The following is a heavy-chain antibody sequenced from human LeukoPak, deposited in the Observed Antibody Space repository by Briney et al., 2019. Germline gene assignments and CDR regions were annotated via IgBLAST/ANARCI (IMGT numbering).Heavy chain of an antibody. CDR3: ARGNSNYFRLNHGTTDYYYYMDV. J-gene: IGHJ6*03. CDR1: GGTFSSYA. Sequence: GASVKVSCKASGGTFSSYAISWVRQAPGQGLEWMGGIIPIFGTANYAQKFQGRVTITTDESTSTAYMELNSLRSEDTAVYYCARGNSNYFRLNHGTTDYYYYMDVWGKGTTVTVSS. D-gene: IGHD4-11*01. CDR2: IIPIFGTA. V-gene: IGHV1-69*05.